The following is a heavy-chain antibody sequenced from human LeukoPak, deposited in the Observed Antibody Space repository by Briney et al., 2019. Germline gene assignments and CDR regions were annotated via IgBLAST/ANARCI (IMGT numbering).Heavy chain of an antibody. CDR1: GYTFTSYD. V-gene: IGHV1-8*01. J-gene: IGHJ4*02. CDR2: MNPNSGTT. CDR3: AGGGGFSFGAQSYYQLSL. Sequence: GASVKVSCKASGYTFTSYDIHWVRQDPGRGLDYLGWMNPNSGTTGYTQKFQGRFSMTRDTSISTAYLELSSLTSEDTAVYYCAGGGGFSFGAQSYYQLSLWGQGTLVTVSS. D-gene: IGHD3-10*01.